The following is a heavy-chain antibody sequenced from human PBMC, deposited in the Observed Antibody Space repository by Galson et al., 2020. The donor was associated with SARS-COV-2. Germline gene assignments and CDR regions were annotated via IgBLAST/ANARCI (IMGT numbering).Heavy chain of an antibody. CDR3: ARGGDIVVVTATDY. CDR1: GFTFSSYA. V-gene: IGHV3-30*04. D-gene: IGHD2-21*02. CDR2: ISYDGSNK. Sequence: GESLKISCAASGFTFSSYAMHWVRQAPGKGLEWVAVISYDGSNKYYADSVKGRFTISRDNSKNTLYLQMNSLRAEDTAVYYCARGGDIVVVTATDYWGQGTLVTVSS. J-gene: IGHJ4*02.